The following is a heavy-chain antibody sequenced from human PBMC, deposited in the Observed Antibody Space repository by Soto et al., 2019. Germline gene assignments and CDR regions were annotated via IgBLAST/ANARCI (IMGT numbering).Heavy chain of an antibody. Sequence: SETLSLTCTVSGGSVNSGSQYWSWIRQSPGKGLEWIGYIYYNGGTNNNPSLKSRVTISVDKSKNQFSLRLSSVTAADTAVYYCARDLTGNAYGSFDSWGPGTLVTVSS. CDR1: GGSVNSGSQY. CDR3: ARDLTGNAYGSFDS. CDR2: IYYNGGT. J-gene: IGHJ4*02. D-gene: IGHD6-19*01. V-gene: IGHV4-61*01.